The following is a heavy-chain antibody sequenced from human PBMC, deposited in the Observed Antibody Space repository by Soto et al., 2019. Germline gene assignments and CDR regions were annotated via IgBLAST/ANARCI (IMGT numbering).Heavy chain of an antibody. V-gene: IGHV3-23*01. CDR2: ISGSGGST. J-gene: IGHJ3*02. Sequence: GESLKISCAASGFTFSSYAMSWVRQAPGKGLEWVSAISGSGGSTYYADSVKGRFTISRDNSKNTLYLQMNSLRAEDTAVYYCAKADYSGYDGAFDIWGQGTMVTVSS. CDR3: AKADYSGYDGAFDI. D-gene: IGHD5-12*01. CDR1: GFTFSSYA.